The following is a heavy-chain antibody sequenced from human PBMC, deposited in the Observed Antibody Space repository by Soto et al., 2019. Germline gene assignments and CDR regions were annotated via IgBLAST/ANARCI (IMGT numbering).Heavy chain of an antibody. CDR3: ARGTGRSGMAH. CDR1: GDSISSYY. V-gene: IGHV4-59*01. Sequence: SETLSLTCTVSGDSISSYYWSWIRQSPGKGLERIGQIYYSGSTNYNPSLKSRVTISVDTSQNQFSLKLSSVTAADTAVYYCARGTGRSGMAHWGQGTLVTVSS. D-gene: IGHD1-1*01. CDR2: IYYSGST. J-gene: IGHJ4*02.